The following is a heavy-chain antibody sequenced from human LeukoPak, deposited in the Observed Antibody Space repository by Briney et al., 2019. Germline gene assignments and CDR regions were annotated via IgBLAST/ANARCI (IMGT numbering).Heavy chain of an antibody. Sequence: ASVKVSCKVSGCTLTELSMHWVRQPPAKGLEWMGGFDPEDGETIYAQKFPSRVTMTEDTSTDTAYMELSSLGSDDTSVYYCATIYPGRRDYWGQGTLVTVSS. J-gene: IGHJ4*02. CDR2: FDPEDGET. CDR1: GCTLTELS. CDR3: ATIYPGRRDY. V-gene: IGHV1-24*01.